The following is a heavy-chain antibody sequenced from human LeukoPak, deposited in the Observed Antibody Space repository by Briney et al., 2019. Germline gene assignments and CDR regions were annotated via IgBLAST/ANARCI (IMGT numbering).Heavy chain of an antibody. CDR1: GGSISSSSYY. J-gene: IGHJ6*03. CDR3: ARRSISHYYYMDV. V-gene: IGHV4-39*01. Sequence: SETLSLTCTVSGGSISSSSYYWGWIRQPPGKGLDWIGSVYYSGSTYYNPSLKSRVTISVDTSKNQFSLELSSVTAADTAVYYCARRSISHYYYMDVWGKGTTVTVSS. CDR2: VYYSGST.